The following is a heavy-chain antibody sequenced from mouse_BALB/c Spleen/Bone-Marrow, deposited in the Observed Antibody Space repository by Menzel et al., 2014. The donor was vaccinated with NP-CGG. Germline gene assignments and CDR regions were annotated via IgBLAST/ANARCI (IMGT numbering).Heavy chain of an antibody. CDR3: ARCYYGNYFDY. J-gene: IGHJ2*01. CDR2: INPSNGRT. CDR1: GYTFTSCW. Sequence: QVHVKQSGAELVKPGASVKLSCKASGYTFTSCWMHWVKQRPGQGLEWIGEINPSNGRTNYNEKFKSKATLTVDKSSSTAYMQLSSLTSEDSAVYYCARCYYGNYFDYWGQGTTLTVSS. D-gene: IGHD2-1*01. V-gene: IGHV1S81*02.